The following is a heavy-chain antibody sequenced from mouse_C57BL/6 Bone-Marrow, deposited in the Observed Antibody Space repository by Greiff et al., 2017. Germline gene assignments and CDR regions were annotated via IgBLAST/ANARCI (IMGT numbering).Heavy chain of an antibody. V-gene: IGHV5-6*01. CDR3: VRIRGYWFDC. Sequence: ELQRVESGGDLVKPGGSLKLSCAASGFTFSSYGMSWVRQTPDKRLEWVATISSGGSYTYYPDSVKGRFTISRDNAKNTLYLQMSSLKSEDTARYYCVRIRGYWFDCWGQGTTLTVSS. J-gene: IGHJ2*01. CDR2: ISSGGSYT. D-gene: IGHD2-14*01. CDR1: GFTFSSYG.